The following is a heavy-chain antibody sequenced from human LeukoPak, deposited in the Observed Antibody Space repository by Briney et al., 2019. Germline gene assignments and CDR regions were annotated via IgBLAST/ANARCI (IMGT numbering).Heavy chain of an antibody. Sequence: GGSLRLSCAASEFTFSSYWMTWVRQAPGKGLEWVANIKQDGSEKCYVDSVKGRFTISRDNANNSLFLQMNSLRAEDTAVYYCARKGELERRRSWDYWGQGTLVTVSS. CDR2: IKQDGSEK. V-gene: IGHV3-7*03. CDR3: ARKGELERRRSWDY. CDR1: EFTFSSYW. J-gene: IGHJ4*02. D-gene: IGHD1-1*01.